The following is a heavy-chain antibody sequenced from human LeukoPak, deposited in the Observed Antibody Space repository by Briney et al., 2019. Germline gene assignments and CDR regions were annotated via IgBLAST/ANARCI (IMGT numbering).Heavy chain of an antibody. CDR1: GYSFTNYW. J-gene: IGHJ4*02. Sequence: GESLKISCKGSGYSFTNYWIGWVRQLPGKGLEWMGVIYPGDSDTRYSPSFQGQVTISADKSIGTAYLQWSSLKASDTAMYYCSRQGISNADYWGQGTLVTVSS. CDR2: IYPGDSDT. CDR3: SRQGISNADY. D-gene: IGHD6-13*01. V-gene: IGHV5-51*01.